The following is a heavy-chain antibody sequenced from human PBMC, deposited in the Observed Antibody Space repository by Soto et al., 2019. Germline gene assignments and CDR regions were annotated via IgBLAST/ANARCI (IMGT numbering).Heavy chain of an antibody. J-gene: IGHJ6*02. CDR3: AKTRISVRGLMGYFYGMDV. Sequence: PGGSLRLSCSASGFTFSNYAMHWVRQAPGKGLEYVSAISIDGGSAYYIDSVNGRFTISRDNSKSKMFLLMSSLRPEDAAVYYCAKTRISVRGLMGYFYGMDVWGQGTTVTVSS. D-gene: IGHD3-10*01. CDR2: ISIDGGSA. V-gene: IGHV3-64D*06. CDR1: GFTFSNYA.